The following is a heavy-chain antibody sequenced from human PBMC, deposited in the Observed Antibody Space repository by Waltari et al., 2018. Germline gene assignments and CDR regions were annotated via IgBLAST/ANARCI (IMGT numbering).Heavy chain of an antibody. CDR2: IRYDGTNK. CDR1: GFTFSSYG. J-gene: IGHJ3*02. V-gene: IGHV3-30*02. CDR3: AKGSRVAAAGAFDI. D-gene: IGHD6-13*01. Sequence: QVQLVESGGGVVQPGGSLRLSCAASGFTFSSYGIHWVRQAPGKGLEWVAFIRYDGTNKYNADSVKGRFTISRDNSKNTLYLQMNSLRAEDTAVYYCAKGSRVAAAGAFDIWGQGTMVTVSS.